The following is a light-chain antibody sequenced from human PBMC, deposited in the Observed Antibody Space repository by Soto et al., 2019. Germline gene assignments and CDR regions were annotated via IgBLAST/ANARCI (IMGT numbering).Light chain of an antibody. J-gene: IGLJ1*01. CDR1: SSDVGGYNY. CDR2: EVT. V-gene: IGLV2-14*01. Sequence: QSVLTQSASVCGSTGQSMTISCTGTSSDVGGYNYVSWYQQHQGKAPQLIIYEVTNRPSGVSNRFSGSKSGNTASLTISGLQAEDEADYYCSSYTSSSILYVFGTGTKVTVL. CDR3: SSYTSSSILYV.